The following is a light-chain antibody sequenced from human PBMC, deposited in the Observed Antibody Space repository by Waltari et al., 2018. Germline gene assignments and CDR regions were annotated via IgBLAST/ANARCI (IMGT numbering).Light chain of an antibody. CDR3: QQYNKWPQYT. Sequence: EIVMTQSPAPLSVSPGERVTLSCRASQSIRSNLAWYQQKVGQAPRRLIYGASTRATDIPARFSGSGSGTEFTLTISGMQSEDFAVYYCQQYNKWPQYTFGLGTKLEIK. CDR1: QSIRSN. CDR2: GAS. V-gene: IGKV3-15*01. J-gene: IGKJ2*01.